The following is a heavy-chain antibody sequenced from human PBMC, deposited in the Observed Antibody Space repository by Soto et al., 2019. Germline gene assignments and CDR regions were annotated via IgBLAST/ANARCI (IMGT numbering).Heavy chain of an antibody. Sequence: GSSVKVSCNASGGTFSNFGISWLRQAPGQGLEWLGRIIPLFDTANDAQKLQGRVTLTADKSTSTAYMELSSLSSEDTAVYYCARLSTSGGPYYFDFWGQGTLVT. D-gene: IGHD2-2*01. V-gene: IGHV1-69*06. CDR2: IIPLFDTA. J-gene: IGHJ4*02. CDR1: GGTFSNFG. CDR3: ARLSTSGGPYYFDF.